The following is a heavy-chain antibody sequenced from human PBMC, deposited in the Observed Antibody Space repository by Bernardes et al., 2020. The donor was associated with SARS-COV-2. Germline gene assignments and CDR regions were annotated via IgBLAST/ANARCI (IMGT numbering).Heavy chain of an antibody. CDR2: ITERSERS. J-gene: IGHJ5*02. CDR3: AREPGRRADL. Sequence: GGSLRLSCAASGFTFGSYGMSWVRQAPGKGLEWVAYITERSERSIYADSVKGQFTISRDNSRDTLYLQLSNLRAEDTAIYYCAREPGRRADLWGQGTLVTVSS. V-gene: IGHV3-23*01. CDR1: GFTFGSYG. D-gene: IGHD2-15*01.